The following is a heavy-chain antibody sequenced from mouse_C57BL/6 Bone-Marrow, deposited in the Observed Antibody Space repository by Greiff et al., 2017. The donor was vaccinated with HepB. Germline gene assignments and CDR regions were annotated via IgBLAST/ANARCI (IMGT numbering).Heavy chain of an antibody. D-gene: IGHD4-1*01. J-gene: IGHJ2*01. CDR2: IDPSDSYT. CDR3: ARGGLGHYVDY. V-gene: IGHV1-50*01. CDR1: GYTFTSYW. Sequence: VKLMESGAELVKPGASVKLSCKASGYTFTSYWMQWVKQRPGQGLEWIGEIDPSDSYTNYNQKFKGKATLTVDTSSSTAYMQLSSLTSEDSAVYYCARGGLGHYVDYWGQGTTLTVSS.